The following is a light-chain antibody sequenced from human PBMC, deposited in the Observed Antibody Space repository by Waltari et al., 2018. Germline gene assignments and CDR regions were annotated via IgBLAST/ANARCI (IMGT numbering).Light chain of an antibody. CDR3: CSYAGSSVSV. CDR2: DVN. V-gene: IGLV2-23*02. J-gene: IGLJ3*02. Sequence: QSALTQTATVSGSPGQSITISCTGSSSDVGKYNLVSWYRQHPGEAPKLIIYDVNKRPLGVSNRFSGSKSGNTASLPISGLQAADEADYYCCSYAGSSVSVFGGGTKVTVL. CDR1: SSDVGKYNL.